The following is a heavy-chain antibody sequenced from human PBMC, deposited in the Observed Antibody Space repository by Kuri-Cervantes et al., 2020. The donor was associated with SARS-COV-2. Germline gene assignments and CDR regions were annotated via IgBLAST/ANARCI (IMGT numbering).Heavy chain of an antibody. Sequence: SETLSLTCAVYGGSFRGYYGSWIRQPAGEGLEWIGLIYTSGSTNYNPSLKSRVTMSVDTSKNQFSLKLSSVTAADTAVYYCASRRRYSSSWPHDGRNYYYYGMDVWGQGTTVTVSS. CDR2: IYTSGST. V-gene: IGHV4-59*10. J-gene: IGHJ6*02. D-gene: IGHD6-13*01. CDR3: ASRRRYSSSWPHDGRNYYYYGMDV. CDR1: GGSFRGYY.